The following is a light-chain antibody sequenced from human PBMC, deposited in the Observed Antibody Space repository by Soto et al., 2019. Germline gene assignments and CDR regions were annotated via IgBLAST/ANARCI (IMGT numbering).Light chain of an antibody. CDR1: SSDVGSYNL. Sequence: LTQPASVSGSPGQSITISCTGTSSDVGSYNLVSWYQQHPGKAPKLMIYEGSKRPSGVSNRFSGSKSGNTASLTISGLQAEDEADYYCCSYAGSSTSHVVFGGGTKVTVL. CDR3: CSYAGSSTSHVV. V-gene: IGLV2-23*01. J-gene: IGLJ2*01. CDR2: EGS.